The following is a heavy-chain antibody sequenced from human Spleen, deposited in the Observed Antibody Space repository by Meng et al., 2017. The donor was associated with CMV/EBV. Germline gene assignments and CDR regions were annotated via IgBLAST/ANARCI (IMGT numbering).Heavy chain of an antibody. CDR1: GGSVSSGSYY. J-gene: IGHJ4*02. CDR2: IYYSGST. D-gene: IGHD2-2*01. CDR3: ARDGNIVVVPAAIDY. Sequence: SETLSLTCTVSGGSVSSGSYYWSWIRQSPGKGLEWIGYIYYSGSTSYNPSLKSRVTISEDTSKNQFSLKLSSVTAADTAVYYCARDGNIVVVPAAIDYWGQGTLVTVSS. V-gene: IGHV4-61*01.